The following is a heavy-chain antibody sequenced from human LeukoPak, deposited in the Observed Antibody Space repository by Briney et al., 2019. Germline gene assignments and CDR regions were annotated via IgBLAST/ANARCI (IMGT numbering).Heavy chain of an antibody. CDR3: ARAGSTNSWFDP. Sequence: TGGSLRLSCAASGFTFSSYSMTWVRQAPGKGLEWVSSISSWSSFIYSADSVTGRFTISRDNAKNSLYLQMNSLRAEDTAVYYCARAGSTNSWFDPWGQGTLVIVSS. V-gene: IGHV3-21*01. D-gene: IGHD2-2*01. CDR2: ISSWSSFI. CDR1: GFTFSSYS. J-gene: IGHJ5*02.